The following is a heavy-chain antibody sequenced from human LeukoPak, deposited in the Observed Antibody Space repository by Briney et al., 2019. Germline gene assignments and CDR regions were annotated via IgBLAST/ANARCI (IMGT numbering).Heavy chain of an antibody. V-gene: IGHV1-2*02. CDR1: GYTFTGYY. CDR3: ARASHSGDEVGY. Sequence: ASVKVSCKASGYTFTGYYMHWVRQAPGQGLEWMGWINPNSGGTSYAQKFQGRVTMTRDTSISTAYMELSRLRSDDTAVYYCARASHSGDEVGYWGQGTLVTVSS. D-gene: IGHD7-27*01. J-gene: IGHJ4*02. CDR2: INPNSGGT.